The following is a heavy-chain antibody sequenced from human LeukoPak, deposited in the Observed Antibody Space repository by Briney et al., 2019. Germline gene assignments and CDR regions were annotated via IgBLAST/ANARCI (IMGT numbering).Heavy chain of an antibody. J-gene: IGHJ3*01. CDR1: GFMFDDYC. CDR2: ISWNSGTI. V-gene: IGHV3-9*01. CDR3: ARATAYCSGGTCSLLGGGAFDL. D-gene: IGHD2-15*01. Sequence: GRSLRLSCVASGFMFDDYCIHWVRQAPGKGLEWVSCISWNSGTIGYADSVKGRFIISRDNAKNSVYLQMSSLGAEDTAFYYCARATAYCSGGTCSLLGGGAFDLWGQGTMVTVSS.